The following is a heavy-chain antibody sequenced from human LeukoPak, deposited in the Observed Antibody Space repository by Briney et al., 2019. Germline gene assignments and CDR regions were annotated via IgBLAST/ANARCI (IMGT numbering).Heavy chain of an antibody. Sequence: SETLSLTCTVSGGSISSYYWSWIRQPAGKGLEWIRRIYTSESTNYNPSLNSRVTMSVDTSKNQFSLKLSSVTAADTAVYYCAREGEVVVAPHYGMDVWGQGTTVTVSS. CDR3: AREGEVVVAPHYGMDV. J-gene: IGHJ6*02. CDR2: IYTSEST. CDR1: GGSISSYY. V-gene: IGHV4-4*07. D-gene: IGHD2-15*01.